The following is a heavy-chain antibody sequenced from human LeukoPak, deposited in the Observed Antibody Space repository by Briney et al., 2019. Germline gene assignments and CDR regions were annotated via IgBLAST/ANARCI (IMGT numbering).Heavy chain of an antibody. V-gene: IGHV4-61*02. Sequence: TLSLTCTVSGGSISSGTYYWSWIRQPAGKGLEWIGRIYTSGSTNYNPSLKSRVTISVDTSKNQFSLKLSSVTAADTAVYYCARGVLLWFGGTGYHFDYWGQGTLVTVSS. D-gene: IGHD3-10*01. J-gene: IGHJ4*02. CDR3: ARGVLLWFGGTGYHFDY. CDR1: GGSISSGTYY. CDR2: IYTSGST.